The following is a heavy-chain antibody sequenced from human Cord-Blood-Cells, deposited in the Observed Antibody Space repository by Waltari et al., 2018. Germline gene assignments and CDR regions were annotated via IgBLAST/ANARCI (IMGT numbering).Heavy chain of an antibody. CDR1: GGSFSGYY. V-gene: IGHV4-34*01. J-gene: IGHJ3*02. Sequence: QVQLQQWGAGLLKPSETLSLTCAVYGGSFSGYYWSWIRQPPGKGLEWIGEINHSGSTNYNPSLKSRVTISVDTSKNQFALKLCSVTAADTAVYYCARRAYDILTGYSDAFDIWGQGTMVTVSS. CDR3: ARRAYDILTGYSDAFDI. D-gene: IGHD3-9*01. CDR2: INHSGST.